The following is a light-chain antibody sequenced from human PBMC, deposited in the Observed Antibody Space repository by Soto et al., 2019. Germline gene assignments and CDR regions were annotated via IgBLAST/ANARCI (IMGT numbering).Light chain of an antibody. V-gene: IGKV3-20*01. CDR3: QQYGTSRT. J-gene: IGKJ1*01. CDR1: QSVNNRY. Sequence: EIVLTQSPGTLSLSPGERATLSCRASQSVNNRYLAWYQQKSGQAPRLLIYDASSRATGIPDRFSGSGSGTHFTLTISRLEPEDFAVYYCQQYGTSRTFGQGTKVEIK. CDR2: DAS.